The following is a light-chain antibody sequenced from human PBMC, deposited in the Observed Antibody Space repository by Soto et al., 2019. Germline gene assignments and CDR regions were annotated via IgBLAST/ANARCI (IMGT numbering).Light chain of an antibody. Sequence: QSALTQPASVSGSPGQSITISCTGTSSDIGTYNLVSWYQHYPGKAPKLMIYEGIKRPSGVSNRFSGSKSGNTAFLTISGLQAEDEADYYCCSYTSSSTKVFGTGTKVTVL. CDR2: EGI. CDR3: CSYTSSSTKV. V-gene: IGLV2-14*02. J-gene: IGLJ1*01. CDR1: SSDIGTYNL.